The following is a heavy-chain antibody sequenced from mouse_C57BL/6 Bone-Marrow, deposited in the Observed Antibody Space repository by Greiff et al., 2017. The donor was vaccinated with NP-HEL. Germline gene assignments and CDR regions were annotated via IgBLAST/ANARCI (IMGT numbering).Heavy chain of an antibody. Sequence: EVKLVESEGGLVQPGRSMKLSCTASGFTFSDYYMAWVRQVPEKGLEWVANINYDGSSTYYLDSLKSRFIISRDNAKNILYLQMSSLKSEDTATYYCARVAHWYFDVWGTGTTVTVSS. CDR1: GFTFSDYY. J-gene: IGHJ1*03. V-gene: IGHV5-16*01. CDR3: ARVAHWYFDV. D-gene: IGHD1-1*02. CDR2: INYDGSST.